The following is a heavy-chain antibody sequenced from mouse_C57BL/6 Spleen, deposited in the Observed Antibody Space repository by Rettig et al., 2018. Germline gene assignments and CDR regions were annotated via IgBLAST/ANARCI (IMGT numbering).Heavy chain of an antibody. D-gene: IGHD2-1*01. CDR2: SN. V-gene: IGHV3-6*01. J-gene: IGHJ2*01. Sequence: SNNYNPSLKNRISITRDTSKNQFFLKLNSVTTEDTATYYCATLGNYDYWGQGTTLTVSS. CDR3: ATLGNYDY.